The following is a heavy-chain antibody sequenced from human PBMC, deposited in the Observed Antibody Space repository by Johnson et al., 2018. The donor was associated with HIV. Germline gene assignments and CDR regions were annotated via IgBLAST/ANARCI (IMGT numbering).Heavy chain of an antibody. CDR3: ARDSRWKVFGVVTPGAFDI. V-gene: IGHV3-13*01. J-gene: IGHJ3*02. Sequence: EVQLVESGGGVVQPGRSLRLSCAASGFTFSNYDMHWVRQATGKGLDWVSAIGTAGDTYYTDSVKGRFTISRDNSKNTLFLQMNSLRAEDTAVYYCARDSRWKVFGVVTPGAFDIWGQGTMVTVSS. CDR1: GFTFSNYD. CDR2: IGTAGDT. D-gene: IGHD3-3*01.